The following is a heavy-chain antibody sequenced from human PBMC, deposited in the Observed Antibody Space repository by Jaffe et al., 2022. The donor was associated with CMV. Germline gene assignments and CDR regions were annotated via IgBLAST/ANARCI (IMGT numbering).Heavy chain of an antibody. CDR2: ISGSGGST. V-gene: IGHV3-23*01. Sequence: EVQLLESGGGLVQPGGSLRLSCAASGFTFSSYAMSWVRQAPGKGLEWVSAISGSGGSTYYADSVKGRFTISRDNSKNTLYLQMNSLRAEDTAVYYCAKDGLAPARTEEPRWFDPWGQGTLVTVSS. D-gene: IGHD2-15*01. CDR1: GFTFSSYA. J-gene: IGHJ5*02. CDR3: AKDGLAPARTEEPRWFDP.